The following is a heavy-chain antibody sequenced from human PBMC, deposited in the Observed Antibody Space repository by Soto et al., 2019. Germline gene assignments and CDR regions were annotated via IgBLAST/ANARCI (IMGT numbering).Heavy chain of an antibody. CDR3: VKDLIVVVPGRGYYYGLDF. D-gene: IGHD2-2*01. CDR1: GFTFSSYA. J-gene: IGHJ6*02. CDR2: ISSNGGST. Sequence: GSLRLSCSASGFTFSSYAMHWVRQAPGKGLEYVSAISSNGGSTYYADSVKGRFTISRDNSKNTLYLQMSSLRAEDTAVYNCVKDLIVVVPGRGYYYGLDFWGQGTTVTVSS. V-gene: IGHV3-64D*08.